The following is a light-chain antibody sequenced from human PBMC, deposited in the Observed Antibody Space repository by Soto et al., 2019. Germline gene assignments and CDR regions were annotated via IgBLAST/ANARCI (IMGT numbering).Light chain of an antibody. Sequence: SPGPPSLSPGAIATLSCRASQSVGSNLAWYQQKPGQAPRLLIYGASTRATGIPARFSGSGSGTEFTLTISSLQSEDFAVYYFQQYNNWHPLYLGPGTKVEIK. CDR3: QQYNNWHPLY. J-gene: IGKJ2*01. V-gene: IGKV3-15*01. CDR2: GAS. CDR1: QSVGSN.